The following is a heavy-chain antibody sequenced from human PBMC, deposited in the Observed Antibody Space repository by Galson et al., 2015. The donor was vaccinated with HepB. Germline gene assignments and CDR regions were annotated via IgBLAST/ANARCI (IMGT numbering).Heavy chain of an antibody. CDR1: GFTFSSYS. V-gene: IGHV3-21*01. Sequence: SLRLSCAASGFTFSSYSMNWVRQAPGKGLEWVSSISSSYIYYADSVKGRFTISRDNAKNSLYLQMNSLRAEDTAVYYCAREGYSYGYYAFDIWGQGTMVTVSP. CDR2: ISSSYI. J-gene: IGHJ3*02. CDR3: AREGYSYGYYAFDI. D-gene: IGHD5-18*01.